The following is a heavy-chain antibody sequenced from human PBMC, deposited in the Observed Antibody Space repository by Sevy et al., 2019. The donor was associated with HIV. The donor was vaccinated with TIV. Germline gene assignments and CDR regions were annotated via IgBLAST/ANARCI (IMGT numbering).Heavy chain of an antibody. CDR1: GFRVSSNY. D-gene: IGHD2-2*01. Sequence: GGSLRLSCAASGFRVSSNYMSWVRRAPGKGPEWVSGRHSGGKISYADSVQGRFTISRDNSKNTLYLQMNSLRTEDTAVYYCAKVTGYSINSSCRRDYGVDVWGQGTTVTVSS. CDR2: RHSGGKI. V-gene: IGHV3-53*05. J-gene: IGHJ6*02. CDR3: AKVTGYSINSSCRRDYGVDV.